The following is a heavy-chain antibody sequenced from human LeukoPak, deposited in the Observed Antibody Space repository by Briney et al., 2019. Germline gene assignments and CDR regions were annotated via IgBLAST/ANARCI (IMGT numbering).Heavy chain of an antibody. Sequence: SVKVSCKASGGTFSSYAISWVRQAPGQGLEWMGRIIPIFGTANYAQKFQGRVTITTDESTSTAYMEPSSLRSEDTAVYYCARDRYCTNGVCYQYYWGQGTLVTVSS. CDR2: IIPIFGTA. CDR1: GGTFSSYA. D-gene: IGHD2-8*01. CDR3: ARDRYCTNGVCYQYY. J-gene: IGHJ4*02. V-gene: IGHV1-69*05.